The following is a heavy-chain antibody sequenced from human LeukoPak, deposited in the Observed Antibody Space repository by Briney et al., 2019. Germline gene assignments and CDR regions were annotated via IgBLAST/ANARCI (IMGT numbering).Heavy chain of an antibody. V-gene: IGHV3-30*03. Sequence: GGSLRLSCAASGFAFSNYGMHWVRQAPGQGLEWVAVISFDGTNKYYADSLKGRFTVSRDNSKNTVYLQMNSLRPEDTAVYYCARDGGRATIVRGIIIMSVGDFWGQGALVTVST. CDR2: ISFDGTNK. D-gene: IGHD3-10*01. CDR1: GFAFSNYG. CDR3: ARDGGRATIVRGIIIMSVGDF. J-gene: IGHJ4*02.